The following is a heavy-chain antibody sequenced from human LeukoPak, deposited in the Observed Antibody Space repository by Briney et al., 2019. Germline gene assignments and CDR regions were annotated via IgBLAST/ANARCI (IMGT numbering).Heavy chain of an antibody. CDR2: IYHSGST. CDR3: ATGYSSTWYYFDY. D-gene: IGHD6-13*01. CDR1: GDSISSYY. J-gene: IGHJ4*02. V-gene: IGHV4-59*07. Sequence: SDTLSLTCTVSGDSISSYYWSWIRQPPGKGLEWIGYIYHSGSTNYNPSLKSRATISADTSKDQFSLKLASVTAADTAVYYCATGYSSTWYYFDYWGQGTLVTVSS.